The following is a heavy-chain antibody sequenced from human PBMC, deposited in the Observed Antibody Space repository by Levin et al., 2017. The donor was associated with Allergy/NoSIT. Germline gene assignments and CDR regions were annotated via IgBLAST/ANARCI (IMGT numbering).Heavy chain of an antibody. V-gene: IGHV3-21*01. CDR2: ISSSSSYI. CDR3: ARDRLTGGWAFDI. CDR1: GFTFSSYS. Sequence: GGSLRLSCAASGFTFSSYSMNWVRQAPGKGLEWVSSISSSSSYIYYADSVKGRFTISRDNAKNSLYLQMNSLRAEDTAVYYCARDRLTGGWAFDIWGQGTMVTVSS. J-gene: IGHJ3*02. D-gene: IGHD6-19*01.